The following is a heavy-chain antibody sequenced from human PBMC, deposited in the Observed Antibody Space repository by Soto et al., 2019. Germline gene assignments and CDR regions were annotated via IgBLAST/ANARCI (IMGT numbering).Heavy chain of an antibody. Sequence: PSETLSLTCTVSGGSISSGNYCWSWIRQPPGKGLEWIGNIYYSGSAYYKPSLESRVTISVYTSKNQFSLKLSSVTAADTAVYYCARADDFWSGYPKPYYFDYWGQGSLVTVSS. CDR3: ARADDFWSGYPKPYYFDY. J-gene: IGHJ4*02. D-gene: IGHD3-3*01. CDR2: IYYSGSA. CDR1: GGSISSGNYC. V-gene: IGHV4-30-4*01.